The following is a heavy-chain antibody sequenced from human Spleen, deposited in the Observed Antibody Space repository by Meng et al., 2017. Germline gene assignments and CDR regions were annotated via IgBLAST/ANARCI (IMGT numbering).Heavy chain of an antibody. CDR3: ARVSTNYSNRSSHFDY. CDR1: VGSFSGYY. V-gene: IGHV4-34*01. CDR2: INHSGST. D-gene: IGHD4-11*01. J-gene: IGHJ4*02. Sequence: QVQLQQWGAGLLKPSETLSPTCAGYVGSFSGYYWSWIRQPPGKGLEWIGEINHSGSTNYNPSLKSRVTISVDTSKNQFSLKLSSVTAADTAVYYCARVSTNYSNRSSHFDYWGQGTLVTVSS.